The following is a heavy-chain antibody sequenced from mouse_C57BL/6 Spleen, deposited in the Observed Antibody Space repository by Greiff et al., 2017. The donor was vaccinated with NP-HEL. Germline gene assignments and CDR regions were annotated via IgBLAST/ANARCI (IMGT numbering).Heavy chain of an antibody. V-gene: IGHV1-59*01. Sequence: VQLQQSGAELVRPGTSVKLSCKASGYTFTSYWMHWVKQRPGQGLEWIGVIDPSDSYTNYNQKFKGKATLTVETSSSTAYMQLSSLTSEDSAVYYCARRSNYLLAMDYWGQGTSVTVSS. CDR1: GYTFTSYW. D-gene: IGHD2-5*01. CDR2: IDPSDSYT. CDR3: ARRSNYLLAMDY. J-gene: IGHJ4*01.